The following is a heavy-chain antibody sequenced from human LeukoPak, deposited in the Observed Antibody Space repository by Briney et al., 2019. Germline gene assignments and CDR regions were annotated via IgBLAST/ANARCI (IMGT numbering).Heavy chain of an antibody. CDR2: IYYSGST. J-gene: IGHJ4*02. CDR1: GGSIGSHY. Sequence: PSETLSLTCTVSGGSIGSHYWSWIRQPPGKGLEWIGYIYYSGSTNYNPSLKSRVTISVDTSKNQFSLKLSSVTAADTAVYYCARVGDNYDSSGYYLYYFDYWGQGTLVTVSS. CDR3: ARVGDNYDSSGYYLYYFDY. V-gene: IGHV4-59*11. D-gene: IGHD3-22*01.